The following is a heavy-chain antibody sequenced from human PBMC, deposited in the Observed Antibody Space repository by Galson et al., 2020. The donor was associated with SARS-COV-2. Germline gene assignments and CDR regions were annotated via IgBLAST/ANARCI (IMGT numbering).Heavy chain of an antibody. J-gene: IGHJ5*02. CDR3: ATDRSGYGRFDP. CDR1: GGPISNGAYY. Sequence: SETLSLTCAVSGGPISNGAYYWSWIRQVPGKGLEWIGYIFYSGTTYYNPSLKSRVTISVDTSKNQFSLKLNSVTAADTAVYYCATDRSGYGRFDPWGQGALVTVSS. D-gene: IGHD3-22*01. CDR2: IFYSGTT. V-gene: IGHV4-31*11.